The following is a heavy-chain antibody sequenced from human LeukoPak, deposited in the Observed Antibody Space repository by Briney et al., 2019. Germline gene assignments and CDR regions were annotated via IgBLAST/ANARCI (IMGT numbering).Heavy chain of an antibody. CDR1: GGSISSYY. J-gene: IGHJ6*02. CDR3: ARAKAGWRDHYYGMDV. V-gene: IGHV4-59*01. D-gene: IGHD2-15*01. Sequence: SETLSLTCTVSGGSISSYYWSRIRQPPGKGLEWIGYIYYSGSTNYNPSLKSRVTISVDTSKNQFSLKLRSVTAADTAVYYCARAKAGWRDHYYGMDVWGQGTTVTVSS. CDR2: IYYSGST.